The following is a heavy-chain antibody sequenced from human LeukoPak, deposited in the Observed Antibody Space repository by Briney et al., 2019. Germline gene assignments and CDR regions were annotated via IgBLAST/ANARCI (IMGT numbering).Heavy chain of an antibody. Sequence: GGSLRLSCAASGITFSTYAMIWVRQAPGKGLEWVSAITASGASTFYADSVKGRFTISRDNSKNTLYLQMNSLRGEDTAIYYFAKLLESHADYWGQGTLVTVSS. D-gene: IGHD3-3*01. CDR2: ITASGAST. J-gene: IGHJ4*02. CDR1: GITFSTYA. V-gene: IGHV3-23*01. CDR3: AKLLESHADY.